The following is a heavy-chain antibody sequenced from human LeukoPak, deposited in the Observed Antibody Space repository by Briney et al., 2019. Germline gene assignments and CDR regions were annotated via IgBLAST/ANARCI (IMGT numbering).Heavy chain of an antibody. Sequence: GGSLILSCTASGFNFGDYAMSWVRQAPGKGLEWVGFIRSKAYGGTTEYAASVKGRFTISRDDSKSIAYLQMNSLKTEDTGVYYCTRDSRSGYSSRGGDYWGQGTLVTVSS. D-gene: IGHD6-13*01. CDR1: GFNFGDYA. CDR3: TRDSRSGYSSRGGDY. J-gene: IGHJ4*02. V-gene: IGHV3-49*04. CDR2: IRSKAYGGTT.